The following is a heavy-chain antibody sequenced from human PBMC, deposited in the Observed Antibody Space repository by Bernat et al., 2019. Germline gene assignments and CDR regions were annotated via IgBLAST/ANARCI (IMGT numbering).Heavy chain of an antibody. CDR3: ARVLLPPGRTGGDCYFCRYFDL. J-gene: IGHJ2*01. CDR2: IYYSGST. Sequence: QVQVQESGPGLVKPSETLSLTCTVSGGSISRYYWSWIRQPPGKGLEWIGYIYYSGSTYYNPSLKSRVTISVDTSKNQFSLKLSSVTAADTAVYYCARVLLPPGRTGGDCYFCRYFDLWGRGTLVTVSS. CDR1: GGSISRYY. V-gene: IGHV4-59*08. D-gene: IGHD2-21*02.